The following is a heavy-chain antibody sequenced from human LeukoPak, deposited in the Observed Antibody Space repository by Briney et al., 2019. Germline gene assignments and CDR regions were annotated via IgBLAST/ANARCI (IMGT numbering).Heavy chain of an antibody. CDR1: GGSISSSSYY. D-gene: IGHD3-22*01. CDR2: IYYSGST. V-gene: IGHV4-39*07. CDR3: ARLKSPTYYYDSSGPTGGFDP. J-gene: IGHJ5*02. Sequence: SETLSLTCTVSGGSISSSSYYWGWIRQPPGKGLEWIGSIYYSGSTNYNPSLKSRITISVDTSKNQFSLKLSSVTAADTAVYYCARLKSPTYYYDSSGPTGGFDPWGQGTLVTASS.